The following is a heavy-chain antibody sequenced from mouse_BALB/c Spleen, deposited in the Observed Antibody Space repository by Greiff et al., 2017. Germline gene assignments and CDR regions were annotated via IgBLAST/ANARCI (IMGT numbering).Heavy chain of an antibody. J-gene: IGHJ2*01. Sequence: VHLVESGPGLVAPSQSLSITCTVSGFSLTSYGVHWVRQPPGKGLEWLGVIWSGGSTDYNAAFISRLSISKDNSKSQVFFKMNSLQANDTAIYYCAIWDGPFDYWGQGTTLTVSS. CDR3: AIWDGPFDY. CDR2: IWSGGST. CDR1: GFSLTSYG. V-gene: IGHV2-2*02. D-gene: IGHD4-1*01.